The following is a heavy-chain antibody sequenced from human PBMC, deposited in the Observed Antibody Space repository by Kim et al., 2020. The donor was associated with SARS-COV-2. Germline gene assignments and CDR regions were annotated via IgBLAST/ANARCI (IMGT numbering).Heavy chain of an antibody. J-gene: IGHJ5*02. CDR2: ST. Sequence: STQYHASLKSRVTISVDTSNNQFSLKLSSVTAADTAVYYCARGQSTFDPWGQGTLVTVSS. CDR3: ARGQSTFDP. V-gene: IGHV4-59*09.